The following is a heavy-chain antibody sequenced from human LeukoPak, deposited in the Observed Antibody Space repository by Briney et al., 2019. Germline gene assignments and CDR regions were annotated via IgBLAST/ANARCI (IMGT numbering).Heavy chain of an antibody. J-gene: IGHJ4*02. D-gene: IGHD5-18*01. Sequence: PGGSLRLSCAASGFTFSTYWMSWVRQAPGKGLEWVANIKQDGSEKYYMDSVKGRFTISRDNAKNSLYLQMNSLRAEDTAVYYCARWTEIQLWQFDYWGQGTLVTVSS. V-gene: IGHV3-7*01. CDR2: IKQDGSEK. CDR1: GFTFSTYW. CDR3: ARWTEIQLWQFDY.